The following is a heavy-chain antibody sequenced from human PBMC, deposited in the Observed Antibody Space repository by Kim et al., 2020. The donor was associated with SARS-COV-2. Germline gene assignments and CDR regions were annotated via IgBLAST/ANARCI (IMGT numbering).Heavy chain of an antibody. V-gene: IGHV4-34*01. CDR2: INHSGST. D-gene: IGHD6-19*01. J-gene: IGHJ4*02. Sequence: SETLSLTCAVYGGSFSGYYWSWIRQPPGKGLEWIGEINHSGSTNYNPSLKSRVTISVDTSKNQFSLKLSSVTAADTAVYYCARGGIAVARAFDYWGQGTL. CDR1: GGSFSGYY. CDR3: ARGGIAVARAFDY.